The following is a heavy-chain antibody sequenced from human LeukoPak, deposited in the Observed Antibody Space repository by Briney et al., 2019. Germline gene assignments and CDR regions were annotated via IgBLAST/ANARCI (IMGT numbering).Heavy chain of an antibody. CDR3: ARGATVRTPPVDY. D-gene: IGHD4-23*01. Sequence: GGSLRLSCVASGFTFSTSWMTWVRLAPGKGLEWVSSISTSSDYIYYADSVKGRFTISRDNARNSLYLEMNSLRAEDTAVYYCARGATVRTPPVDYWGQGTLVTVSS. V-gene: IGHV3-21*01. J-gene: IGHJ4*02. CDR1: GFTFSTSW. CDR2: ISTSSDYI.